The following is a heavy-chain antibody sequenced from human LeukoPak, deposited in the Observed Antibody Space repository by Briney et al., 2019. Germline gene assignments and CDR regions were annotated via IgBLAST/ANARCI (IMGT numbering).Heavy chain of an antibody. D-gene: IGHD2-2*01. CDR1: GGSFSGYY. V-gene: IGHV4-34*01. CDR3: ARTLYCSSTSCPFDY. J-gene: IGHJ4*02. Sequence: SETLSLTCAVYGGSFSGYYWSWIRQPPGKGLEWIGKINHSGSTNYNPSLKSRLTISVDTSKNQFSLKLSSVTAADTAVYYCARTLYCSSTSCPFDYWGQGTLVTVSS. CDR2: INHSGST.